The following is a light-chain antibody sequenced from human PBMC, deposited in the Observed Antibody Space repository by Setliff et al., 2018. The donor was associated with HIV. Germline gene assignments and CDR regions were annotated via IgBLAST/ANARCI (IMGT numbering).Light chain of an antibody. CDR2: EVS. CDR3: SSYTSSCTPYV. Sequence: QSALTQSASVSGSPGQSITISCTGTSSDVNGYNYVSWYQQHPGKAPKLMIYEVSNRPSGVSNRFSGSKSGNTASLTISGLQAEDEADYYCSSYTSSCTPYVFGTGTKVTVL. CDR1: SSDVNGYNY. J-gene: IGLJ1*01. V-gene: IGLV2-14*01.